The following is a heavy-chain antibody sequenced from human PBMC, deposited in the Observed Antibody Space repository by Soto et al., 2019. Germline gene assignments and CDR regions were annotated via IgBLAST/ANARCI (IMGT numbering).Heavy chain of an antibody. V-gene: IGHV2-26*01. CDR3: ARISDYGDYAHFDY. J-gene: IGHJ4*02. D-gene: IGHD4-17*01. Sequence: QVTLKESGPVLVKPTETLTLTCTVSGFSLSNTRLSVSWIRQPPGKALEWLAHIFSSDERSYCTSLRSRLTVSKDTSKSQVVLTMTNMDPVDTATYYCARISDYGDYAHFDYWGQGTLVTVSS. CDR1: GFSLSNTRLS. CDR2: IFSSDER.